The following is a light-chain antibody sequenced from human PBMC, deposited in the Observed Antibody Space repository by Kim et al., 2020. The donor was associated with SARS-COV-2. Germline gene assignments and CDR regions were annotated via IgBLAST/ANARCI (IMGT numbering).Light chain of an antibody. J-gene: IGKJ5*01. V-gene: IGKV3D-20*01. CDR1: QSVSSSY. CDR3: QQYGSSPLT. Sequence: EIVLTQSPATLSLSPGERATLSCVASQSVSSSYLAWYQQKPGLAPRLLIYDASSRATGIPDRFSGSGSGTDFTLTISRLEPEDFAVYYCQQYGSSPLTFGQGTRLEIK. CDR2: DAS.